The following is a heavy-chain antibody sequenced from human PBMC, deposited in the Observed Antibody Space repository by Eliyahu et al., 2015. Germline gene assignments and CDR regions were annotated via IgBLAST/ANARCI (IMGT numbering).Heavy chain of an antibody. Sequence: QVQLVQSGAEAXMTXAXVXVSXKASGYTFTDHXVHWVGQAPGQGLEWMRWINPNSGDTKSAQRFQGRVTMTRDTSISTVYLEVNRLRIDDTAVYFCARDGLWSNNWFDRWGQGTLVTVSS. CDR3: ARDGLWSNNWFDR. CDR1: GYTFTDHX. V-gene: IGHV1-2*02. CDR2: INPNSGDT. D-gene: IGHD3-3*01. J-gene: IGHJ5*02.